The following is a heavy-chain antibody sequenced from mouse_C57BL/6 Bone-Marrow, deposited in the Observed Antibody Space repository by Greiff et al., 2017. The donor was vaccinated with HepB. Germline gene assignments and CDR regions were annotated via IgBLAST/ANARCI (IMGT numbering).Heavy chain of an antibody. CDR1: GFNIKDDY. J-gene: IGHJ3*01. D-gene: IGHD2-3*01. V-gene: IGHV14-4*01. CDR2: IDPENGDT. CDR3: TSDGYYPSWFAY. Sequence: VQLQQSGAELVRPGASVKLSCTASGFNIKDDYMHWVKQRPEQGLEWIGWIDPENGDTESASKFQGKATITADTSSNTAYLQLSSLTSEDTAVYCCTSDGYYPSWFAYWGQGTLVTVSA.